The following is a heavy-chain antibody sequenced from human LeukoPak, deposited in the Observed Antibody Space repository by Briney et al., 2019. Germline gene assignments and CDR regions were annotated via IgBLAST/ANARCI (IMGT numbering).Heavy chain of an antibody. D-gene: IGHD6-13*01. CDR1: GFTFSSYW. J-gene: IGHJ6*02. CDR2: INSDGSST. Sequence: GGSLRLSCAASGFTFSSYWMHWVRQAPGKGLVWVSRINSDGSSTSYADSVKGRFTISRDNAKNTLYLQMISLRAEDTAVYYCARAPWGRSSSWTYYYYGMDVWGQGTTVTVSS. CDR3: ARAPWGRSSSWTYYYYGMDV. V-gene: IGHV3-74*01.